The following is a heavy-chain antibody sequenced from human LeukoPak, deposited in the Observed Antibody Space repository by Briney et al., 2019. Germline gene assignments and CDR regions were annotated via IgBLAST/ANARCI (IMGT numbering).Heavy chain of an antibody. CDR2: INPNTGDT. V-gene: IGHV1-2*02. J-gene: IGHJ2*01. CDR1: GFTFNAYY. CDR3: ARDWPGISLHFDL. D-gene: IGHD2-15*01. Sequence: ALVKVSCKASGFTFNAYYIHWVRQAPGQGLEWMGWINPNTGDTNFAQKFQGRVAMTRDTSLSTAYMDLSRLTSDDTAVYYCARDWPGISLHFDLWGRGTLITVSS.